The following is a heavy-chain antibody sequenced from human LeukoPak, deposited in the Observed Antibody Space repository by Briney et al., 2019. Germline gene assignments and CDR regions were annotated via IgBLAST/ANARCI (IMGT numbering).Heavy chain of an antibody. Sequence: GASVKVSCKASGGTFSSYAISWVRQAPGQGLEWMGWISAYNGNTNYAQKLQGRVTMTTDTSTSTAYMELRSLRSDDTAVYYCARGYYGDLFTTFFDIWGQGTMVTVSS. CDR3: ARGYYGDLFTTFFDI. J-gene: IGHJ3*02. V-gene: IGHV1-18*01. D-gene: IGHD4-17*01. CDR2: ISAYNGNT. CDR1: GGTFSSYA.